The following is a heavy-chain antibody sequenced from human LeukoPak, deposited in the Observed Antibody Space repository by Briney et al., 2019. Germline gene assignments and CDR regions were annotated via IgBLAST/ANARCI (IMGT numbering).Heavy chain of an antibody. CDR2: IYYSGST. D-gene: IGHD3-10*01. Sequence: SETLSLTCTVSGXSISSYYWSWIRQPPGKGLEWIGYIYYSGSTNYNPYLKSRVTISVDTSKNQFSLKLSSVTAADTAVYYCARGGYGSGSPIGYWGQGTLVTVSS. V-gene: IGHV4-59*01. CDR3: ARGGYGSGSPIGY. J-gene: IGHJ4*02. CDR1: GXSISSYY.